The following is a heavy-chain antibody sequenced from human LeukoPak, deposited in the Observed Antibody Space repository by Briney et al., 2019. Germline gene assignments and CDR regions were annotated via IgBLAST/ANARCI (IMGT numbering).Heavy chain of an antibody. J-gene: IGHJ5*02. CDR3: ARRIAARPRGYWFDP. D-gene: IGHD6-6*01. CDR2: INHSGGT. V-gene: IGHV4-34*01. CDR1: GGSFSGYY. Sequence: PSETLSLTCAVYGGSFSGYYWSWIRQPPGKGLEWIVDINHSGGTNYNPSLKSRVTISVDTSKNQFSLKVSSVTAADTAVYYCARRIAARPRGYWFDPWGQGTLVTVSS.